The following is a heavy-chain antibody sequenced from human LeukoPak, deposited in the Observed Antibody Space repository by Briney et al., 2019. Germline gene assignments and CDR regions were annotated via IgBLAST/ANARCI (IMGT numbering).Heavy chain of an antibody. Sequence: SVKVSCKASGGTFSSYAISWVRQAPGQGLEWMGGIIPIFGTANYAQKFQGRVTIAADESTSTAYMELSSLRSEDTAVYYCARTPGTPTDYGDTYYYYYMDVWGKGTTVTISS. CDR2: IIPIFGTA. CDR3: ARTPGTPTDYGDTYYYYYMDV. CDR1: GGTFSSYA. V-gene: IGHV1-69*13. J-gene: IGHJ6*03. D-gene: IGHD4-17*01.